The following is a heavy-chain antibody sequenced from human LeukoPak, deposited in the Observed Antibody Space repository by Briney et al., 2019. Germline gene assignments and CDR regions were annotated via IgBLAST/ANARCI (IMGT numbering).Heavy chain of an antibody. D-gene: IGHD3-10*01. Sequence: PGRSLRLSCAASGFTFSSYGMHWVRPAPGKGLEWVAVIWYDGSNKYYADSVKGRFTISRDNSKNTLYLQMNSLRAEDTAVYYCAKEGSLRDFDYWGQGTLVTVSS. CDR3: AKEGSLRDFDY. CDR1: GFTFSSYG. J-gene: IGHJ4*02. V-gene: IGHV3-33*06. CDR2: IWYDGSNK.